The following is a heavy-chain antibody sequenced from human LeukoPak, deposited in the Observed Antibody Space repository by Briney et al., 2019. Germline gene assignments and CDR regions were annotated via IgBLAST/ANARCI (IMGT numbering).Heavy chain of an antibody. D-gene: IGHD3-10*01. CDR3: RSGTDAFDY. J-gene: IGHJ4*02. CDR2: ISNSGGNT. Sequence: SGGSLRLSCAASGFTFGSYAMSWVRQAPGKGLEWVSAISNSGGNTFYADSVKGRFTISRDNSKNTLYLQMNSLRAEDTAIYYCRSGTDAFDYWGQGTLVTVSS. CDR1: GFTFGSYA. V-gene: IGHV3-23*01.